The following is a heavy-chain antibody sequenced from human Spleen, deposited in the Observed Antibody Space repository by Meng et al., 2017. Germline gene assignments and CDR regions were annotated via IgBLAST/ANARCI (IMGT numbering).Heavy chain of an antibody. V-gene: IGHV3-66*02. D-gene: IGHD5-18*01. CDR1: GFTFSSYW. CDR3: ARDLPLGYGG. J-gene: IGHJ4*02. CDR2: IYSGGST. Sequence: GESLKISCAASGFTFSSYWMSWVRQAPGKGLEWVSVIYSGGSTYYADSVKGRFTISRDNSKNTLSLQMNSLRPDDTAVYYCARDLPLGYGGWGQGTLVTVSS.